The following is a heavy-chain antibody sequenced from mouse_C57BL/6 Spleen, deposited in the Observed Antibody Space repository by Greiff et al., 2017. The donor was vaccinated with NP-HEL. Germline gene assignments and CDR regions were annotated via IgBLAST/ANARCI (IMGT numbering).Heavy chain of an antibody. CDR3: ARWDSNYEGVFAY. V-gene: IGHV1-82*01. D-gene: IGHD2-5*01. Sequence: VQLQQSGPALVKPGASVKISCKASGYAFSSSWMNWVKQRPGKGLEWIGRIYPGDGDTNYNGKFKGKATLTADKSSSTAYMQLSSLTSEDSAVYFCARWDSNYEGVFAYWGQGTLVTVSA. CDR1: GYAFSSSW. J-gene: IGHJ3*01. CDR2: IYPGDGDT.